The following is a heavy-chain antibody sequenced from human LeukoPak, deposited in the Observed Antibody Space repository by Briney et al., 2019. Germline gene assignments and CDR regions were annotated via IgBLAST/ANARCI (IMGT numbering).Heavy chain of an antibody. V-gene: IGHV3-15*01. CDR1: GFTFSNAW. CDR2: IKSKTDGGTT. D-gene: IGHD2-21*01. CDR3: TTLFVVVIARDY. J-gene: IGHJ4*02. Sequence: PGGSLRLSCAASGFTFSNAWMSWVRQAPGKGLEWVGRIKSKTDGGTTDYAAPVKGRFTISRDDSKNTLYLQMNSLKTEDTAVYYCTTLFVVVIARDYWGQGTLVTVSS.